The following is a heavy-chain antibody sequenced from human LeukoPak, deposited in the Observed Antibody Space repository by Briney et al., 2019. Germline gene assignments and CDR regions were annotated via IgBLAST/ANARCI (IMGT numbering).Heavy chain of an antibody. CDR3: ARGGAVTKVTSIDH. CDR1: GYTFVNYY. D-gene: IGHD4-17*01. J-gene: IGHJ4*02. CDR2: INPDGGRT. V-gene: IGHV1-46*01. Sequence: GASVTVSCKTSGYTFVNYYIHWVRQAPGQGLEWMGIINPDGGRTTYAQSFQGRVTMTRDTSTSTLYMELSRLRSNDAAVYCCARGGAVTKVTSIDHWGQGTLVTVSS.